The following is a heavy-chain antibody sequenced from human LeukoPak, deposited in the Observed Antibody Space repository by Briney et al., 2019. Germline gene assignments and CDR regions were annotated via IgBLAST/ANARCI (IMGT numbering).Heavy chain of an antibody. J-gene: IGHJ4*02. D-gene: IGHD3-22*01. CDR3: ARSGTMIVVVEPGDY. CDR2: IYYSGST. V-gene: IGHV4-39*07. Sequence: TSETLSLTCTVSGGSISSSSYYWGWIRQPPGKGLEWIGSIYYSGSTYYNPSLKSRVTISVDTSKNQFSLKLSSVTAADTAVYYCARSGTMIVVVEPGDYWGQGTLVTVSS. CDR1: GGSISSSSYY.